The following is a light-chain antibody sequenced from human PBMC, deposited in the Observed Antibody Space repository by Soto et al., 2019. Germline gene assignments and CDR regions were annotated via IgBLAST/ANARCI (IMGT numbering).Light chain of an antibody. V-gene: IGLV2-8*01. J-gene: IGLJ1*01. CDR3: SSYAGSSNV. CDR1: SSDVGGYNY. Sequence: ALTQPPSASGSPGQSVAISCTGTSSDVGGYNYVSWYQQHPGKAPKLMIYEVNKRPSGVPDRFSGSKSGNTASLTVSGLQAGDEADYYCSSYAGSSNVFGTGTKVTVL. CDR2: EVN.